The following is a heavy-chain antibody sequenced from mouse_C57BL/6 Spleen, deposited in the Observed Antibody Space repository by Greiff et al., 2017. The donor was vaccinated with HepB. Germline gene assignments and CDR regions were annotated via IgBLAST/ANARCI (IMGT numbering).Heavy chain of an antibody. Sequence: QVQLQQPGAELVKPGASVKLSCKASGYTFTRYWMQWVKQRPGQGLEWIGEIYPSDSYTNYNQKFKGKATLTVDTSSRTAYMQLSILTSEDSAVYYCAYYYSNGGYAMDYWGQGTSVTVSS. CDR2: IYPSDSYT. CDR3: AYYYSNGGYAMDY. D-gene: IGHD2-5*01. CDR1: GYTFTRYW. J-gene: IGHJ4*01. V-gene: IGHV1-50*01.